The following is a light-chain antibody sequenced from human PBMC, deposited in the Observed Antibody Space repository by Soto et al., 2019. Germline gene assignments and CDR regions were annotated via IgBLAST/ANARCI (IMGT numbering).Light chain of an antibody. CDR1: RSDVGDYKY. Sequence: QSALTQPASVSGSPGQSITISCTGTRSDVGDYKYVSWYQQHPGKAPKLMIYEVSNRPSGVSNRFSGSKSGNTASLTISGLQAEDEADYYCSSYTSSNTLFGGGTKVTVL. CDR3: SSYTSSNTL. CDR2: EVS. V-gene: IGLV2-14*01. J-gene: IGLJ2*01.